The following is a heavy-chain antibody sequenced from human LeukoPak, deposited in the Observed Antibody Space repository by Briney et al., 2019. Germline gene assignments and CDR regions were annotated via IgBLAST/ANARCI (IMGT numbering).Heavy chain of an antibody. CDR3: ARGEPSSGWYLGRSDH. J-gene: IGHJ4*02. CDR1: GYTFTDYY. D-gene: IGHD6-19*01. Sequence: ASVKVSCKASGYTFTDYYIHWVRQAPGQGLAWLGWINPNSGGTKYAQKFQGRVSMTRDTSISTAYMELSSLRSDDTAVYYCARGEPSSGWYLGRSDHWGQGTLVTVSS. V-gene: IGHV1-2*02. CDR2: INPNSGGT.